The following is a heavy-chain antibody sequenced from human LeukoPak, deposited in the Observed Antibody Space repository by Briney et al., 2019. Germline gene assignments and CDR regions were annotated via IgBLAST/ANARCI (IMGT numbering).Heavy chain of an antibody. CDR1: GXTFSSYG. CDR3: AKDRWIRRISLAGQDY. D-gene: IGHD6-19*01. Sequence: PGGSLRLSCATSGXTFSSYGVHWVRQAPGKGLECVAVTSYDGSDTYYADSVKGRFTISRDNSKNTLYLQINSLRAEDTAVYYCAKDRWIRRISLAGQDYWGQGTLVTVSS. J-gene: IGHJ4*02. CDR2: TSYDGSDT. V-gene: IGHV3-30*18.